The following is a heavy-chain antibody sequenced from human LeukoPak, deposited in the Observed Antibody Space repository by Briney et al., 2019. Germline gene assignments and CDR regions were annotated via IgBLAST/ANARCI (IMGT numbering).Heavy chain of an antibody. J-gene: IGHJ5*02. CDR2: IIPIFGTA. V-gene: IGHV1-69*01. D-gene: IGHD3-22*01. CDR3: ARDYYYDSSGYL. CDR1: GGTFSSYA. Sequence: ASVTVSCRASGGTFSSYAISWVRQAPGQGLEWMGGIIPIFGTANYAQKFQGRVTITADESTSTAYMVLSSLRSEDTAVYYCARDYYYDSSGYLWGQGTLVTVSS.